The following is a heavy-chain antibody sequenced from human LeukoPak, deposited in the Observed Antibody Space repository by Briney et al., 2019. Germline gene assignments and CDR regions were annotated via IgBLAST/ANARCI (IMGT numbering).Heavy chain of an antibody. D-gene: IGHD3-3*01. J-gene: IGHJ4*02. Sequence: LAGGSLRLSCAASGFTFSSYAMSWVRQAPGKGLEWVSAISGSGGSTYYADSVKGRFTISRDNSKNTLYLQMNSLRAEDTAVYYCAKDLYYDFWSGYYLYWGQGTLVTVSS. V-gene: IGHV3-23*01. CDR2: ISGSGGST. CDR1: GFTFSSYA. CDR3: AKDLYYDFWSGYYLY.